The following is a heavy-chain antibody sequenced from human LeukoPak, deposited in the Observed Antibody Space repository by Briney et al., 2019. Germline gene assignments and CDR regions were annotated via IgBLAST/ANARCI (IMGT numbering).Heavy chain of an antibody. D-gene: IGHD6-19*01. Sequence: GGSLRLSCAASGFTFSSYWMHWVRQAPGKGLVWVSRINSDGSSTSYADSVKGRFTISRDKAKNTLYLQMNSLRAEDTAVYYCAREATEQWLWYYYYYMDVWGKGTTVTVSS. J-gene: IGHJ6*03. CDR2: INSDGSST. CDR3: AREATEQWLWYYYYYMDV. CDR1: GFTFSSYW. V-gene: IGHV3-74*01.